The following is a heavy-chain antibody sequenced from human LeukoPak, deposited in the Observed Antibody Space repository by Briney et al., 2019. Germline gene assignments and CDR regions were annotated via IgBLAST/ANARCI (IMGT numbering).Heavy chain of an antibody. V-gene: IGHV1-2*04. CDR1: GYTFTGYY. Sequence: ASVKVSCKASGYTFTGYYMHWVRQAPGQGLEWMGWINPNSGGTNYAQKFQGWVTMTRDTSISTAYMELSRLRSDDTAVYYCARWRDDYGDYEDYWGQGTLVTVSS. J-gene: IGHJ4*02. CDR2: INPNSGGT. CDR3: ARWRDDYGDYEDY. D-gene: IGHD4-17*01.